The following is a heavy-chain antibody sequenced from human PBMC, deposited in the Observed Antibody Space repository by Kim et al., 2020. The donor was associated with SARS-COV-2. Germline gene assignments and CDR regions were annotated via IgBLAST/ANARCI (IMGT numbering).Heavy chain of an antibody. D-gene: IGHD3-10*01. J-gene: IGHJ4*02. CDR1: GGSISSGGYY. CDR2: IYYSGST. CDR3: ARAGFGGGSLINYYGSGSYYTDY. V-gene: IGHV4-31*03. Sequence: SETLSLTCTVSGGSISSGGYYWSWIRQHPGKGLEWIGYIYYSGSTYYNPSLKSRVTISVDTSKNQFSLKLSSVTAADTAVYYCARAGFGGGSLINYYGSGSYYTDYWGQGTLVTVSS.